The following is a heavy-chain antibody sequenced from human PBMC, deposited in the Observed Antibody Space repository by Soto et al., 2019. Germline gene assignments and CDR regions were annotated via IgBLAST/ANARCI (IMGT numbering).Heavy chain of an antibody. CDR2: SSGSGGST. CDR3: AKARGSSTPAPGSY. V-gene: IGHV3-23*01. J-gene: IGHJ4*02. CDR1: GFTFSSYA. Sequence: EVHLLESGGGLVQPGGSLRLSCTASGFTFSSYAMSWVRQAPGKGLEWVSASSGSGGSTYYADSVKGRFIISRDNSKNTLYLQMNSLRAEDTAVYYCAKARGSSTPAPGSYWGQGTLVTVSS. D-gene: IGHD2-2*01.